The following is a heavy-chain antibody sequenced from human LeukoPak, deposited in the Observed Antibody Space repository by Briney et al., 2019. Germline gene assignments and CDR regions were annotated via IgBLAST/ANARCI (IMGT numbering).Heavy chain of an antibody. CDR2: IRYDGSIK. J-gene: IGHJ3*02. CDR1: GFTFSDYG. CDR3: ARTLGMTPNDAFDI. D-gene: IGHD1-14*01. V-gene: IGHV3-30*02. Sequence: GGSLRLSCAASGFTFSDYGMVWVRQAPGKGLEWVAFIRYDGSIKYYTDSVKDRFTVSRDNSRNTLYLQMNSLRDEDTAVYYCARTLGMTPNDAFDIWGQGTMVTVSS.